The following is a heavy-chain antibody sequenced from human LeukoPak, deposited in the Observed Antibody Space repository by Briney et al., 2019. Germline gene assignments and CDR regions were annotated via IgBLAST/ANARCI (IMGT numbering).Heavy chain of an antibody. Sequence: ASVKVSCKASGYTFTSYGISWVRQAPGQGLEWMGWISAYNGNTNYAQKLQGRVTMTTDTSTSTAYMELRSLRSDDTAVYYCARDSPITMIVVVITPFDYWGQGTLVTVSS. CDR3: ARDSPITMIVVVITPFDY. V-gene: IGHV1-18*01. CDR1: GYTFTSYG. D-gene: IGHD3-22*01. CDR2: ISAYNGNT. J-gene: IGHJ4*02.